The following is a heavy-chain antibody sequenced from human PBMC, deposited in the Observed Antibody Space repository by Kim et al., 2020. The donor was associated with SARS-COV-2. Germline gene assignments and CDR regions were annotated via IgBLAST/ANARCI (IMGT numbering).Heavy chain of an antibody. D-gene: IGHD6-19*01. CDR2: IIYSGNT. CDR1: SGSFINTAYY. V-gene: IGHV4-39*01. Sequence: SETLSLTCTVSSGSFINTAYYWGWIRQPPGKGLEWIGSIIYSGNTYYNSSLKSRVTMSVDTSKKQVSLKLGSVTAADTAVYYCARHRVLAGTPRLFDYWGQGTLVTVSP. J-gene: IGHJ4*02. CDR3: ARHRVLAGTPRLFDY.